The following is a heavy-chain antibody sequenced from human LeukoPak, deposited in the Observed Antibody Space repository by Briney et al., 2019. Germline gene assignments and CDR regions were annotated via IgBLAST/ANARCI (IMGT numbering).Heavy chain of an antibody. CDR2: MNPNSGNT. CDR3: AREPLRGRAGDNAFDL. CDR1: GYAFNTYD. D-gene: IGHD7-27*01. J-gene: IGHJ3*01. Sequence: WASVKVSWRASGYAFNTYDVNWVRQATGQGLEWMGWMNPNSGNTGYAEKLQGRVTMTRDTSTNTAYMELRSLISDDTAVYYCAREPLRGRAGDNAFDLWGQGTMVTVSS. V-gene: IGHV1-8*01.